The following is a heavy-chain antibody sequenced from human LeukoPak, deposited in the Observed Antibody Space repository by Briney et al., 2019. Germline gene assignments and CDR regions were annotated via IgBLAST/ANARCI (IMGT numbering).Heavy chain of an antibody. Sequence: PGGSLRLSCAASGFTFSSYAMSWVRQAPGKGLEWVLAISGSGGSTYYADSVKGRFTISRDNSKNTLYLQMNSLRAEDTAVYYCAKKYYYDSSGYYRENDYWGQGTLVTVSS. CDR2: ISGSGGST. CDR3: AKKYYYDSSGYYRENDY. CDR1: GFTFSSYA. V-gene: IGHV3-23*01. J-gene: IGHJ4*02. D-gene: IGHD3-22*01.